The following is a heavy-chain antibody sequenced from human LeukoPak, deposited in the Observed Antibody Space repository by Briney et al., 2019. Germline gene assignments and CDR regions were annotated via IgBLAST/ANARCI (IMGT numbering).Heavy chain of an antibody. Sequence: SQTLSLTCAISGDSFSSNSAAWNWLRQSPSRGLEWLGRTYYRYKWYNDYAVSVKSLITINPDTSKNQFSLQLNSVTPEDTAVYYCARARGATVYYFDYWGQGTLVTVSS. CDR2: TYYRYKWYN. D-gene: IGHD3-10*01. V-gene: IGHV6-1*01. CDR3: ARARGATVYYFDY. J-gene: IGHJ4*02. CDR1: GDSFSSNSAA.